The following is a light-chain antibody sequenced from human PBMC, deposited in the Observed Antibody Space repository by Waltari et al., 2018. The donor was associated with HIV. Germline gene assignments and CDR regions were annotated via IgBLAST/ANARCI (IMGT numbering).Light chain of an antibody. CDR2: EGS. CDR3: CSYAGSSTSYVV. CDR1: SSDVGRYNL. Sequence: QSALTQPASVSGSPGQSITISCTGTSSDVGRYNLFSWYQQHPGKAPKLMIYEGSKRPSGVSNRFSGSKSGNTASLTISGLQAEDEADYYCCSYAGSSTSYVVFGGGTKLTVL. V-gene: IGLV2-23*01. J-gene: IGLJ2*01.